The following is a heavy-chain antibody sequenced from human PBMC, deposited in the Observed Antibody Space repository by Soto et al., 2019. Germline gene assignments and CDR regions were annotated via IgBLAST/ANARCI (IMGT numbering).Heavy chain of an antibody. J-gene: IGHJ4*02. Sequence: TSETLSLTCTVSGGSISSDYWSWIRQSPGKGLEWIGYIYYNVSTNYNPSLKSRVTIPVDTSKNQFSLKLSSVTAADTAVYYCAREHISYYYDSSGYHQSYYFDYWGQGTLVTVSS. CDR1: GGSISSDY. V-gene: IGHV4-59*01. CDR2: IYYNVST. CDR3: AREHISYYYDSSGYHQSYYFDY. D-gene: IGHD3-22*01.